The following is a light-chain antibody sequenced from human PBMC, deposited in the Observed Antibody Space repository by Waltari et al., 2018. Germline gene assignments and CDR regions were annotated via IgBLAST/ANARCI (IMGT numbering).Light chain of an antibody. V-gene: IGKV2D-29*01. Sequence: DIVMTQTPLSLSVTPGQSASISCKSSQSLLHSDGETYLYWYLQKPGQPPQLLIYEGSRRFPGVPERFSGSRSWTDFTLEISRVVADDVGLYYCMQSIQLPPTFGGGTRMEI. CDR2: EGS. CDR1: QSLLHSDGETY. CDR3: MQSIQLPPT. J-gene: IGKJ4*01.